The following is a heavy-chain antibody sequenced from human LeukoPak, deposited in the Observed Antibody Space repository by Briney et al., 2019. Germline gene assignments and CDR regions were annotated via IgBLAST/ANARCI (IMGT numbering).Heavy chain of an antibody. J-gene: IGHJ4*02. D-gene: IGHD3-10*01. CDR3: ARSDYSGSGSLVY. CDR1: GFTFSSYG. Sequence: GGSLRLSCAASGFTFSSYGMHWVRQAPGKGLEWVAVLSYDGSNKYYADSVKGQFTISRDNSKDTLYLQINSLRAEDTAVYYCARSDYSGSGSLVYWGQGTLVTVS. CDR2: LSYDGSNK. V-gene: IGHV3-30*03.